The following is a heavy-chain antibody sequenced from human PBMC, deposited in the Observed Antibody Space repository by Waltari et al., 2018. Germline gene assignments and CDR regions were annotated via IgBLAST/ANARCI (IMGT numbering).Heavy chain of an antibody. CDR3: ARDSDCSGGSCYSADY. D-gene: IGHD2-15*01. CDR2: IRKRSSYI. CDR1: GFTFSSYS. V-gene: IGHV3-21*01. J-gene: IGHJ4*02. Sequence: EVQLVESGGGLVKPGGSLRLSCAASGFTFSSYSMNCVRQAPGKGVEWVSYIRKRSSYIYYADSGKGRFTISRENAKNSLYLQMNSLRAEDTAVYYCARDSDCSGGSCYSADYWGQGTLVTVSS.